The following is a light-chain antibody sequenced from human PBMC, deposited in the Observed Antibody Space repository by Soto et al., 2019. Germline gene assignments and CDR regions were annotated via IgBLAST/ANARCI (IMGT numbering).Light chain of an antibody. CDR2: DNS. CDR1: SSNIGARYD. Sequence: QSVLTQPPSVSGAPGQRVTISCTGSSSNIGARYDVHWYQQLPGTAPKLLIYDNSNRPSGVPDRFSGSKSGTSASLAFTGLQAEDEADYYCQSYDSSLSGSWVFGGGTKVTVL. CDR3: QSYDSSLSGSWV. J-gene: IGLJ3*02. V-gene: IGLV1-40*01.